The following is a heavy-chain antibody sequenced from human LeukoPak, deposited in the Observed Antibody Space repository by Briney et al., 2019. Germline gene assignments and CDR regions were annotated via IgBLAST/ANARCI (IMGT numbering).Heavy chain of an antibody. Sequence: ASVKVSCTASGYTFTSYGITWVRQAPGQGLEWMGWISTYNGNTNCAQNLQGRVTITTDTSTSAADKELRSLRSDDTAVYYCARGRGSTSRYWGQGTLVTVSS. CDR3: ARGRGSTSRY. D-gene: IGHD5-12*01. V-gene: IGHV1-18*01. J-gene: IGHJ4*02. CDR1: GYTFTSYG. CDR2: ISTYNGNT.